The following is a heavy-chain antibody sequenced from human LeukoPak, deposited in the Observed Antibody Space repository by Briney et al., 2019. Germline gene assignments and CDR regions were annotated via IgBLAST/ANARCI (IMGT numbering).Heavy chain of an antibody. CDR1: GFTFSSYA. V-gene: IGHV3-30-3*01. J-gene: IGHJ4*02. CDR3: ARGGYYDSPILDY. CDR2: ISYDGSNK. Sequence: PGRSLRLSCAASGFTFSSYAMHWVRQAPGKGLEWVAVISYDGSNKYYADSVKGRFTISRDNSKNTLYLQMNSLRAEDTAMYYCARGGYYDSPILDYWGQGTLVTVSS. D-gene: IGHD3-22*01.